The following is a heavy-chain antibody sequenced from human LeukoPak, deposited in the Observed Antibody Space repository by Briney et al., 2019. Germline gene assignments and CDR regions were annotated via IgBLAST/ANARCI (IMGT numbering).Heavy chain of an antibody. Sequence: GGSLRLSCAASGFSFSSYGMHWVRQAPGKGLEWVAVIWSDGSNEGYADSVKGRFTISRDNSKNTLSLQMNSLTAEDTAVYFRARDYGNSPFDYWGQGTLVTVSS. CDR1: GFSFSSYG. CDR2: IWSDGSNE. V-gene: IGHV3-33*01. J-gene: IGHJ4*02. CDR3: ARDYGNSPFDY. D-gene: IGHD4-23*01.